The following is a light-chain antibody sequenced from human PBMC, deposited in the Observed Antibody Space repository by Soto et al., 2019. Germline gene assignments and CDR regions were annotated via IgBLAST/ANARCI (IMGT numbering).Light chain of an antibody. CDR2: GAS. CDR3: QQYGSSPWT. J-gene: IGKJ1*01. CDR1: QSVSSSY. Sequence: EIVLTQSPGTLSLSPGERATLSCRASQSVSSSYLAWYKRKPGQAPRLLIYGASSRATGIPDRFSGSGSGTDFTLTISRLEPEDFAVYYCQQYGSSPWTFGQGTKVEIK. V-gene: IGKV3-20*01.